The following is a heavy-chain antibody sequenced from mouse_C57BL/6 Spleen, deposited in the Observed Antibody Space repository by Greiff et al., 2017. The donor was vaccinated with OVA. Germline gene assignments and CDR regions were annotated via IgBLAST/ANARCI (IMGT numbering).Heavy chain of an antibody. V-gene: IGHV5-16*01. Sequence: EVKLVESEGGLVQPGSSMKLSCTASGFTFSDYYMAWVRQVPERGLEWVANINYDGSSTYYLDSLKSRFIISRDNAKNILYLQMSSLKSEDTATYYCARERDYYGSSRYFDVWGTGTTVTVSS. CDR2: INYDGSST. CDR3: ARERDYYGSSRYFDV. CDR1: GFTFSDYY. D-gene: IGHD1-1*01. J-gene: IGHJ1*03.